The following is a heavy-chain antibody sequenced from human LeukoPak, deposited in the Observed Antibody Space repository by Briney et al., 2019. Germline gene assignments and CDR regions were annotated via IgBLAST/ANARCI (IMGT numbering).Heavy chain of an antibody. D-gene: IGHD5-18*01. Sequence: GGSLRLSCAASGFNFSYSSMNWLRQAPGKGLEWVSSISSSTGYIYYADSVKGRFTISRDNAKNSLYLQMNSLRAEDTAVYYCARGNTAMVRSYFDYWGLGTLVTVSS. CDR3: ARGNTAMVRSYFDY. CDR2: ISSSTGYI. J-gene: IGHJ4*02. CDR1: GFNFSYSS. V-gene: IGHV3-21*01.